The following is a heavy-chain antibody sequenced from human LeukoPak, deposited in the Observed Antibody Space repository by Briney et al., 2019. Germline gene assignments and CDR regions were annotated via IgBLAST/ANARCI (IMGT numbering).Heavy chain of an antibody. D-gene: IGHD6-19*01. Sequence: GGSLRLSCEASGFAFSVYAMSWLRQPPGKGLEWVSTISANSGTTSYAASVRGRFTISRDNSKNALYLQLTTLRADDTATYYCAKPISGGLAVTADWFHPWGQGTLVVVSS. CDR2: ISANSGTT. CDR3: AKPISGGLAVTADWFHP. V-gene: IGHV3-23*01. CDR1: GFAFSVYA. J-gene: IGHJ5*01.